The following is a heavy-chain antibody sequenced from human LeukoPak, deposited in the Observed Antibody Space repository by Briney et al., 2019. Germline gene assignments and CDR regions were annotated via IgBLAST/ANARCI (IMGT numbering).Heavy chain of an antibody. Sequence: SVKVSCRASGGTFSSYAISWVRQAPGQGLEWMGGIIPIFGTANYAQKFQGRVTITADESTSTAYMELSSLRSEDTAVYYCAWSVGATAGDYYYMDVWGKGTTVTISS. CDR2: IIPIFGTA. V-gene: IGHV1-69*13. J-gene: IGHJ6*03. D-gene: IGHD1-26*01. CDR3: AWSVGATAGDYYYMDV. CDR1: GGTFSSYA.